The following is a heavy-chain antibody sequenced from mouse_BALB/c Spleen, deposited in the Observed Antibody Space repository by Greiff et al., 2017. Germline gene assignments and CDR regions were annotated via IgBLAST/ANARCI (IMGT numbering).Heavy chain of an antibody. D-gene: IGHD1-3*01. CDR1: GFTFNTYA. V-gene: IGHV10-1*02. CDR3: VRHNYRTGYWYFDV. CDR2: IRSKSNNYAT. Sequence: EVQGVESGGGLVQPKGSLKLSCAASGFTFNTYAMNWVRQAPGKGLEWVARIRSKSNNYATYYADSVKDRFTISRDDSQSMLYLQMNNLKTEDTAMYYCVRHNYRTGYWYFDVWGAGTTVTVSS. J-gene: IGHJ1*01.